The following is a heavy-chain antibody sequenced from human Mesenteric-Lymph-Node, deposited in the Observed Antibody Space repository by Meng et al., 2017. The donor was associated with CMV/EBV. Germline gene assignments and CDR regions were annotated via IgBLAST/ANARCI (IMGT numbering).Heavy chain of an antibody. J-gene: IGHJ4*02. CDR1: GYTFTAYY. CDR2: INPKSGGR. V-gene: IGHV1-2*02. Sequence: ASVKVSCKTSGYTFTAYYIHWVRQAPGQGLEWMGWINPKSGGRNFAQKFQGRVAMTRDTSISTAHMEVSSLRSDDTAVYYCARGRIGVAGPSPGPDYWGQGALVTVSS. CDR3: ARGRIGVAGPSPGPDY. D-gene: IGHD6-19*01.